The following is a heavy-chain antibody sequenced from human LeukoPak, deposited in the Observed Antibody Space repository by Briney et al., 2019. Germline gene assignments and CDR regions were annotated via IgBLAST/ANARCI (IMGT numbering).Heavy chain of an antibody. D-gene: IGHD1-26*01. Sequence: PSETLSLTCSVSDGSINSYYWNWIRRPPGKGLEWIGYIYYNGNTNYSPSLKSRVTMSVDTSKNLFSLKVSSVTAADTAVYYCARGRSNYYGMDVWDQGTTVTVSS. CDR1: DGSINSYY. J-gene: IGHJ6*02. CDR3: ARGRSNYYGMDV. CDR2: IYYNGNT. V-gene: IGHV4-59*01.